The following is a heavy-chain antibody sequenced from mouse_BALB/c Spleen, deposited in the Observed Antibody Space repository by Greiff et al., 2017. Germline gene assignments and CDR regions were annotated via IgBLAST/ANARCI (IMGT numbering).Heavy chain of an antibody. CDR1: GFTFSSFG. CDR3: ARSGPSFDD. V-gene: IGHV5-17*02. J-gene: IGHJ2*01. D-gene: IGHD3-1*01. Sequence: EVHLVESGGGLVQPGGSRKLSCAASGFTFSSFGMHWVRQAPEKGLEWVAYISSGSSTIYYADTVKGRFTISRANPKNTLFLQTTSLRSEDTAMYYSARSGPSFDDWGEGTTLTVSS. CDR2: ISSGSSTI.